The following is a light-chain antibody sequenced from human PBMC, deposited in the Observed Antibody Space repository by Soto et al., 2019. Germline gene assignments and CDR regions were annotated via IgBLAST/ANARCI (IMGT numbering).Light chain of an antibody. CDR1: SSDVGGYNY. Sequence: QSVLTQPASVSGSPGQSITISCTGTSSDVGGYNYVSWYQQHPGKAPKLMIYEVLKRPSGVPDRFSGSKSGNTASLTVSGLQAEDEADYYCSSYAGSNNFDVFGTGTKVTVL. J-gene: IGLJ1*01. V-gene: IGLV2-8*01. CDR2: EVL. CDR3: SSYAGSNNFDV.